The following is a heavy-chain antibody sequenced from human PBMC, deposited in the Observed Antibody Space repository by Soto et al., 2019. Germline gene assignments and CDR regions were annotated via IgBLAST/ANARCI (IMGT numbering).Heavy chain of an antibody. CDR2: ISYDGRVK. CDR3: ARKFYVGAPDYFDY. CDR1: GFTFSSYP. Sequence: GGSLRLSCAASGFTFSSYPMHWVRQAPGKGLEWVAVISYDGRVKYYVDSVKGRFTISRDDSKNTLYLQMNSLRVDDTAVYYCARKFYVGAPDYFDYWGQGTLVTVSS. V-gene: IGHV3-30*04. J-gene: IGHJ4*02. D-gene: IGHD1-26*01.